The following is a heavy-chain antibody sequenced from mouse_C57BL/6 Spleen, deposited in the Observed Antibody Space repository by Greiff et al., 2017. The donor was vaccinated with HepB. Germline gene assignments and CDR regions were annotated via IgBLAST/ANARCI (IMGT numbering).Heavy chain of an antibody. D-gene: IGHD4-1*01. V-gene: IGHV3-6*01. Sequence: EVQLQQSGPGLVKPSQSLSLTCSVTGYSITSGYYWNWIRQLPGNKLEWMGYISYDGSNNYNPSLKNRISITRDTSKNQFFLKLNSVTTEDTATYYCARNWDRYFDVWGTGTTVTVSS. CDR1: GYSITSGYY. J-gene: IGHJ1*03. CDR3: ARNWDRYFDV. CDR2: ISYDGSN.